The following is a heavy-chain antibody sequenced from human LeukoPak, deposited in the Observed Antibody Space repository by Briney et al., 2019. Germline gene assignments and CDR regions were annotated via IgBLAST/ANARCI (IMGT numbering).Heavy chain of an antibody. J-gene: IGHJ4*02. D-gene: IGHD6-19*01. CDR1: GGSISSYY. V-gene: IGHV4-59*08. Sequence: SETLSLTCTVSGGSISSYYWSWIRQPPGKGLEWIGYIYYSGSTNYNPSLKSRVTISVDTSKNQFSLKLSSVTAADTAVHYCATGYTSGWFDYWGQGTLVTVSS. CDR3: ATGYTSGWFDY. CDR2: IYYSGST.